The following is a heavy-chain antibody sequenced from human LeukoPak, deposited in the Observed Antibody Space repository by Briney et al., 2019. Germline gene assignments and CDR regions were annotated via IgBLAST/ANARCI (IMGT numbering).Heavy chain of an antibody. CDR2: ISWNSGSI. V-gene: IGHV3-9*01. D-gene: IGHD3-22*01. J-gene: IGHJ4*02. CDR1: GFTFDDYA. Sequence: SLRLSCAASGFTFDDYAMHWVRQAPGKGLEWVSGISWNSGSIGYADSVKGRFTISRDNAKNSLYLQMNSLGAEDTALYYCAKDQPLYYYDSSGSGPLDYWGQGTLVTVSS. CDR3: AKDQPLYYYDSSGSGPLDY.